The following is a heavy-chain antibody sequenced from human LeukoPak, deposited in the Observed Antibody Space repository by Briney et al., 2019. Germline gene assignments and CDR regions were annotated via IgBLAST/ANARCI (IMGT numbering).Heavy chain of an antibody. CDR1: GFTFSDHY. CDR2: TRNEVNSYTT. D-gene: IGHD4/OR15-4a*01. V-gene: IGHV3-72*01. Sequence: PGGSLRLSCAASGFTFSDHYIDWVRQATGKGLKWVARTRNEVNSYTTAYAASVTGRFTVSRDDSSNSVYLQMNSLKIEDTAVYYCARSMYGEGRRIIDFDYWGQGSLLTVSS. CDR3: ARSMYGEGRRIIDFDY. J-gene: IGHJ4*02.